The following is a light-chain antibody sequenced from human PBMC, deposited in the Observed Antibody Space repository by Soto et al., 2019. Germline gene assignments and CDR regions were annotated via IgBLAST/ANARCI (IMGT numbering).Light chain of an antibody. Sequence: SYELTQSPSVSVAPGKTARITCGGNNIGTKSVHWYQQKPGQAPVLVIYSDNNRPSGIPARCSGSNSGHTATLTISRVEAGDEADYYCQLWDNTGDRVLFGGGTKLTVL. V-gene: IGLV3-21*04. CDR2: SDN. CDR1: NIGTKS. J-gene: IGLJ2*01. CDR3: QLWDNTGDRVL.